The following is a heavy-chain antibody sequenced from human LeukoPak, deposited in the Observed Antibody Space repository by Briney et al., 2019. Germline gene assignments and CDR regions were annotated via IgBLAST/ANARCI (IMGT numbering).Heavy chain of an antibody. V-gene: IGHV3-23*01. CDR2: ISGSGGDT. Sequence: PGGSLRLSCAASGFTFSNYAMSWVRQAPGKGLEWVSHISGSGGDTYYADSVKGRFTISRDNSKNTLYLQMNSLRADDTALYHCIWFGQPLHTTLDYWGQGTLDTVSS. CDR1: GFTFSNYA. D-gene: IGHD3-10*01. J-gene: IGHJ4*02. CDR3: IWFGQPLHTTLDY.